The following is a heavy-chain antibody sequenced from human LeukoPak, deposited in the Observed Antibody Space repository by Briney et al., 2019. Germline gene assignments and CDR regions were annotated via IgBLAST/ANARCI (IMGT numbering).Heavy chain of an antibody. V-gene: IGHV3-9*01. CDR3: AKIGDIHFDY. D-gene: IGHD2-15*01. J-gene: IGHJ4*02. CDR2: ISWNSGSI. CDR1: GFTFDDYA. Sequence: GGSLRLSCAASGFTFDDYAMHWVRQAPGKGLEWVSGISWNSGSIGYADSVKGRFTISRDNAKNSLYPQMNSLRAEDSAVYYCAKIGDIHFDYWGQGTLVTVSS.